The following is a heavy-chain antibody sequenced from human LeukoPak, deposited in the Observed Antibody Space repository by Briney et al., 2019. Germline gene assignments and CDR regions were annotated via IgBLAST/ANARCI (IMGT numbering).Heavy chain of an antibody. D-gene: IGHD5-24*01. Sequence: ASVKVSCKTSGYSFTNYNLHWVRRAPGRRLEWMGIIKPSGGDTNYAQKFQGRVFMTRDTSTSTVYLELSSLKAEDTAVYYCARVRDGYNDAYDIWGQGTVVTVSS. CDR1: GYSFTNYN. J-gene: IGHJ3*02. V-gene: IGHV1-46*01. CDR3: ARVRDGYNDAYDI. CDR2: IKPSGGDT.